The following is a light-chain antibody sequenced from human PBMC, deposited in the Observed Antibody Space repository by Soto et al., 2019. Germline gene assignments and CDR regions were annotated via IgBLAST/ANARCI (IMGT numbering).Light chain of an antibody. Sequence: EIVMTQSPATLSVSPGERSTLSCRASQSVSSSYLAWYQQKPGXAPXXLIYDASSRATGIPDRFSGSGSGTDFTLTITRLEPEDFAVDDCQQYGNSRTFGQGTKVDIK. CDR1: QSVSSSY. J-gene: IGKJ1*01. CDR2: DAS. CDR3: QQYGNSRT. V-gene: IGKV3D-20*01.